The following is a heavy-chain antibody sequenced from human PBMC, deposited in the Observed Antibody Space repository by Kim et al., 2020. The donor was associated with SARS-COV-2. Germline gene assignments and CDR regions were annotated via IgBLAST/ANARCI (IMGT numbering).Heavy chain of an antibody. CDR3: ARDSNYLFDY. Sequence: STNYNPSLKRRVTISVDTSKNQFSRKLSSVTAADTAVYYCARDSNYLFDYWGQGTLVTVSS. D-gene: IGHD4-4*01. V-gene: IGHV4-59*01. CDR2: ST. J-gene: IGHJ4*02.